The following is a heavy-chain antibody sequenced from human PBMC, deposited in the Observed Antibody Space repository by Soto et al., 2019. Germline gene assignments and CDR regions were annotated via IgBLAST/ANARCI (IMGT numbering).Heavy chain of an antibody. V-gene: IGHV1-18*01. CDR1: GYTFTSYG. J-gene: IGHJ6*02. Sequence: ASVKVSCKASGYTFTSYGISWVRQAPGQGLEWMGWISAYNGNTNYAQKLQGRVTMTTDTSTSTAYMELRSLRSDDTAVYYCARQVGAAEKYYYYYGMDVWGQGTTVTVSS. CDR3: ARQVGAAEKYYYYYGMDV. CDR2: ISAYNGNT. D-gene: IGHD2-15*01.